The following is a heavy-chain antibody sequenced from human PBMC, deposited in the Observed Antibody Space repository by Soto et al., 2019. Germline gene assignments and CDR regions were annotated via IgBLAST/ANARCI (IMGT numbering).Heavy chain of an antibody. CDR1: GFTFTSYA. CDR2: ISGSGGST. D-gene: IGHD6-13*01. CDR3: AKENGYSSSWFEFDY. V-gene: IGHV3-23*01. Sequence: EVQLLESGGGLVQPGGSLRLSVAASGFTFTSYAMSWVRQAPGKGLEWVSAISGSGGSTYYADSVKGRFTISRDNSKNTLYLQMNSLRAEDTAVYYCAKENGYSSSWFEFDYWGQGTLVTVSS. J-gene: IGHJ4*02.